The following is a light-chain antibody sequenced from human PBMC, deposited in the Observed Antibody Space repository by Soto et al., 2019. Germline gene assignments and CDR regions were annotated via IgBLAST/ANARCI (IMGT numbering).Light chain of an antibody. V-gene: IGKV1-12*02. CDR3: LSGHSRP. CDR2: AAS. Sequence: DIQMTQSPSSVSASVGDRVTITCRASQGLSSYLAWYQQKPGKAPKLLIYAASNLQSGVPSRFSGSGSGTDFTLTISSLQPEDFVTYFCLSGHSRPFGGGTKVEIK. J-gene: IGKJ4*01. CDR1: QGLSSY.